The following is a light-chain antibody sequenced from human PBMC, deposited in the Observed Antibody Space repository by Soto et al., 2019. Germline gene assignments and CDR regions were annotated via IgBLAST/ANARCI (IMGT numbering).Light chain of an antibody. V-gene: IGKV3-15*01. CDR3: PESNNWPIT. Sequence: IVMTQSPATLSVSPGERATLSCRASQSVFSSLAWYQQKPGQAPRLLIYGAATRATGIPGRFSASGSGTEFTLTISSLQSEDFALYYCPESNNWPITFGQGTRLEIK. CDR1: QSVFSS. J-gene: IGKJ5*01. CDR2: GAA.